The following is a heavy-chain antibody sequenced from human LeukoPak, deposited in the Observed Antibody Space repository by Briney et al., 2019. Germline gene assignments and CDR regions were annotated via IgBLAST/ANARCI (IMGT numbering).Heavy chain of an antibody. Sequence: ASVKVSCKVSGYTLTELSMHWVRQAPGKGLEWMGGFDPEDGETIYAQKFQGRVTMTEDTSTDTAYMELSSLRSEDTAVYYCATALLLWFGELGNDAFDIWGQGTMVTVSS. D-gene: IGHD3-10*01. CDR3: ATALLLWFGELGNDAFDI. V-gene: IGHV1-24*01. J-gene: IGHJ3*02. CDR2: FDPEDGET. CDR1: GYTLTELS.